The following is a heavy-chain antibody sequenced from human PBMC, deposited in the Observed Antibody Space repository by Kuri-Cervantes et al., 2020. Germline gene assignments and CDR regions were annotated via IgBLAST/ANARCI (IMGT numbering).Heavy chain of an antibody. CDR1: GFAFSSYW. V-gene: IGHV3-7*02. Sequence: GGSLRLSCAVSGFAFSSYWMTWVRQAPGKGLEWVANIRHDGSDKYYVDSVKGRFTISRDNAKNSLYLQMNSLRAEDTAVYYCARGKGYYFDYWGQGTLVTVSS. CDR3: ARGKGYYFDY. CDR2: IRHDGSDK. J-gene: IGHJ4*02.